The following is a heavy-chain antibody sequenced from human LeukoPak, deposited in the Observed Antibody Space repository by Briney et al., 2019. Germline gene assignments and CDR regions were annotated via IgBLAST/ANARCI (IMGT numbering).Heavy chain of an antibody. V-gene: IGHV4-34*01. Sequence: PSETLSLTCAVYGGSFSGYYWSWIRQPPGKGLEWIGEINHSGSTNYNPSLKSRVTISVDTSKNQFSLKLSSVTAADTAVYYCATADRITMVRGPTSNYYYYYYMDVWGKGTTVTVSS. J-gene: IGHJ6*03. D-gene: IGHD3-10*01. CDR3: ATADRITMVRGPTSNYYYYYYMDV. CDR2: INHSGST. CDR1: GGSFSGYY.